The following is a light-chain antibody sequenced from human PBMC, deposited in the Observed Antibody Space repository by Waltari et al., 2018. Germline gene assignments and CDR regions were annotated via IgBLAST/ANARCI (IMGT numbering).Light chain of an antibody. Sequence: DIQMTQSPSSLSASVGDTVTITCQASQGIDNFLNWYQQKLGEAPKLLIYTTSTLQNDIPSRFSGSGSGTDFTLTITSLQPDDFAIYYCQQTYTYPLTFGPGTKLDIK. V-gene: IGKV1-9*01. CDR2: TTS. CDR1: QGIDNF. CDR3: QQTYTYPLT. J-gene: IGKJ3*01.